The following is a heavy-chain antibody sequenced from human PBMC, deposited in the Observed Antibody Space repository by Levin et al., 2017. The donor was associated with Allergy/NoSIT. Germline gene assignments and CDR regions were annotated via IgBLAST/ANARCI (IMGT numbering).Heavy chain of an antibody. CDR3: SRDPHYDIFTGHQPYGIDV. J-gene: IGHJ6*02. V-gene: IGHV6-1*01. Sequence: PSETLSLTCAISGDSVSGNSAAWNWIRQSPSRGLEWLGRTYYRSRWYNDYAVSVKGRIIINPDTSKNQVSLQLNSVTPAATDVYYCSRDPHYDIFTGHQPYGIDVWGQGTTLTVSS. CDR2: TYYRSRWYN. D-gene: IGHD3-9*01. CDR1: GDSVSGNSAA.